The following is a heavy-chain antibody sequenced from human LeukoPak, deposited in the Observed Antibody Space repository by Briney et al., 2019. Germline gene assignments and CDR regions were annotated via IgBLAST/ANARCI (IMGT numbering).Heavy chain of an antibody. CDR2: LSGRGTTT. D-gene: IGHD2-2*02. Sequence: GGSLRLSCAASGFSFSSYWMSWVRQAPGKGLEWVSTLSGRGTTTNYADSVKGRFTMSRDNSKNTLYLQMDSLRAEDTAVYYCAKDDDGDCSSTSCYRWFDPWGQGTRVTVSS. V-gene: IGHV3-23*01. J-gene: IGHJ5*02. CDR1: GFSFSSYW. CDR3: AKDDDGDCSSTSCYRWFDP.